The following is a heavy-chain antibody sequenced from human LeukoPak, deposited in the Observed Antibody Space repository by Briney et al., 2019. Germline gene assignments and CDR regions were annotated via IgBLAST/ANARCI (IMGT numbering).Heavy chain of an antibody. CDR1: GFTFSSYS. J-gene: IGHJ5*02. Sequence: GGSLRLSCAASGFTFSSYSMNWVRQAPGKGLEWVSSISSSSSYIYYADSVKGRFTISRDNAKNSLYLQMNSLRAEDTAVYYCARSAGLVVVVPAAIAPESWFDPWGQGTLVTVSS. V-gene: IGHV3-21*01. CDR3: ARSAGLVVVVPAAIAPESWFDP. D-gene: IGHD2-2*01. CDR2: ISSSSSYI.